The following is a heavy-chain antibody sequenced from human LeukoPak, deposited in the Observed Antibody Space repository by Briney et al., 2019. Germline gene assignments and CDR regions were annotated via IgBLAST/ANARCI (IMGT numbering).Heavy chain of an antibody. V-gene: IGHV3-23*01. J-gene: IGHJ4*02. CDR2: IPGSRGAWLSSITGASSSP. Sequence: GGSLRLSCAASGFTFSYYAMSWVRQAPGKGREWVSTIPGSRGAWLSSITGASSSPFYADSVKGRFTISRDNSKNTLYLQMNSLRDEDTAVYYCAKVNYDDSSGFYFEAEIDYWGQGTLVTVSS. D-gene: IGHD3-22*01. CDR1: GFTFSYYA. CDR3: AKVNYDDSSGFYFEAEIDY.